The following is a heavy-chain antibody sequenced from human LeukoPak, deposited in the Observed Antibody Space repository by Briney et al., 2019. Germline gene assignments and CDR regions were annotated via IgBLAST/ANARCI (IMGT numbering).Heavy chain of an antibody. CDR3: VRASHIVVVTAIPQGYYYYMDV. D-gene: IGHD2-21*02. CDR2: ISSRSTTI. Sequence: PGGSLRLSCAAFEFIFSSYSMNGGGQAPGKGRGWGSYISSRSTTIYYADSVKGRFTISRDNAKSSLYLQMNSLRAEDTAVYYCVRASHIVVVTAIPQGYYYYMDVWGKGTTVTVSS. V-gene: IGHV3-48*01. J-gene: IGHJ6*03. CDR1: EFIFSSYS.